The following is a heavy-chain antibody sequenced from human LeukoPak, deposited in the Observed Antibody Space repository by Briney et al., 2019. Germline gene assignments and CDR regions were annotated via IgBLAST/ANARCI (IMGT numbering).Heavy chain of an antibody. Sequence: GGSLRLSCAASGFTFNNYAMNWVRQAPGKGLEWVSAISATGASTYYIDSVKGRFTISRDNSNNTLYLQMNSLRAEDTARYYCAKDLWHLVRMIDHWGQGILVIAST. CDR1: GFTFNNYA. CDR3: AKDLWHLVRMIDH. J-gene: IGHJ4*02. V-gene: IGHV3-23*01. CDR2: ISATGAST. D-gene: IGHD6-6*01.